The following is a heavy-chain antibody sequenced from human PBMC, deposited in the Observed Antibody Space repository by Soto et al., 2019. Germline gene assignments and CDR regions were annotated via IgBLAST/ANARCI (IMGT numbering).Heavy chain of an antibody. CDR3: AKARGNYDLGYYYYYMDV. CDR1: GFTFDDYA. D-gene: IGHD3-3*01. CDR2: ISWNSGSI. Sequence: GGSLRLSCAASGFTFDDYAMHWVRQAPGKGLEWVSGISWNSGSIGYADSVKGRFTISRDNAKNSLYLQMNSLRAEDTALYYCAKARGNYDLGYYYYYMDVWGKGTTVTVSS. V-gene: IGHV3-9*01. J-gene: IGHJ6*03.